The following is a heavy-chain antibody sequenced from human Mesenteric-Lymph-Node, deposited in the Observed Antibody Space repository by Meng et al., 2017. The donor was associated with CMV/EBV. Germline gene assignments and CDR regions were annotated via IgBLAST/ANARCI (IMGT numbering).Heavy chain of an antibody. V-gene: IGHV3-66*02. CDR1: GFLVNTAY. CDR3: VTDTASAQGDYVDD. J-gene: IGHJ4*02. D-gene: IGHD5-18*01. Sequence: ASGFLVNTAYMGWVRQAPGKGLEWVAVLLGGGRTRYADSVKGRFTVSGDSSKKTLYLQMNSLRIEDTAVYYCVTDTASAQGDYVDDWGQGTLVTVSS. CDR2: LLGGGRT.